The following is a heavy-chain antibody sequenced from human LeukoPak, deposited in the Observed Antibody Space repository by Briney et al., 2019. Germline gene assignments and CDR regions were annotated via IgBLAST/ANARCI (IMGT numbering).Heavy chain of an antibody. V-gene: IGHV1-2*06. D-gene: IGHD2-2*02. Sequence: AASVKVSCKASGYTFTGYYMHWVRQAPGQGLEWMGRINPNSGGTNYAQKFQGRVTMTRDTSISTVYMELSRLRSDDTAVYYCARAYYCSSTSCYRFWFDPWGQGTLVTVSS. CDR2: INPNSGGT. CDR3: ARAYYCSSTSCYRFWFDP. CDR1: GYTFTGYY. J-gene: IGHJ5*02.